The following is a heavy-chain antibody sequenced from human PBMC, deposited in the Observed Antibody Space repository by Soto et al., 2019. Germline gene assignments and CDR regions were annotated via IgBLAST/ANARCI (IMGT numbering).Heavy chain of an antibody. CDR3: AKDSSGWYPGFDH. D-gene: IGHD6-19*01. V-gene: IGHV3-21*04. CDR2: ISSSSYI. Sequence: GGSLRLSCAASGFTFGSYSMNWVRQAPGKGLEWVSSISSSSYIYYADSVKGRFTISRDNAKNSLYLQMNSLRAEDTAVYYCAKDSSGWYPGFDHWGQGTLVTVSS. CDR1: GFTFGSYS. J-gene: IGHJ4*02.